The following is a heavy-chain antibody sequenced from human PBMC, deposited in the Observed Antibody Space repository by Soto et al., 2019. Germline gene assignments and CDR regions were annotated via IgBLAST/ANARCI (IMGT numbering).Heavy chain of an antibody. CDR2: LYYNGST. V-gene: IGHV4-31*03. CDR3: ARDLRFRGFYGMDV. Sequence: QVQLQESGPGLVKPSQTLSLTCTVSGGSISSGGYYWSWIRQHPGKGLEWIGYLYYNGSTYYNPSLKSRVTISVDTSKNQFSLKLTSVTAADTAVYYCARDLRFRGFYGMDVWGQGTTVTVSS. D-gene: IGHD3-10*01. CDR1: GGSISSGGYY. J-gene: IGHJ6*02.